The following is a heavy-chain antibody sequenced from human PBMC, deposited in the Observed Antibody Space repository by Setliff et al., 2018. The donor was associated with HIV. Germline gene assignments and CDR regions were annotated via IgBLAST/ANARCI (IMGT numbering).Heavy chain of an antibody. CDR1: GGTFSSYA. Sequence: ASVKVSCKASGGTFSSYAISWVRQAPGQGLEWMGGIIPIFGTANYAQKFQGRVTITADESTSTAYMELSSLRSEDTAVYYCARVSGYSYGWAIDYNNYPKYYFDYWGQGTLVTVSS. CDR2: IIPIFGTA. V-gene: IGHV1-69*13. D-gene: IGHD5-18*01. J-gene: IGHJ4*02. CDR3: ARVSGYSYGWAIDYNNYPKYYFDY.